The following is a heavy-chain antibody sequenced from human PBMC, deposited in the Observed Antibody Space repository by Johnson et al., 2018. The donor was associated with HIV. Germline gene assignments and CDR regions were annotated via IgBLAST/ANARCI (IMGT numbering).Heavy chain of an antibody. CDR2: IYSGGNT. CDR1: GFTFSDYA. J-gene: IGHJ3*02. CDR3: ARDRGNYYDSSGYYGLGAFDI. V-gene: IGHV3-66*02. Sequence: VQLVESGGGLVQPGGSLRLSCAASGFTFSDYAMNWVRQAPGKGLEWVSVIYSGGNTYYADSLKGRFTISRDNSKNTLYLQINSLRAEDTAVYYCARDRGNYYDSSGYYGLGAFDIWGQGTMVTVSS. D-gene: IGHD3-22*01.